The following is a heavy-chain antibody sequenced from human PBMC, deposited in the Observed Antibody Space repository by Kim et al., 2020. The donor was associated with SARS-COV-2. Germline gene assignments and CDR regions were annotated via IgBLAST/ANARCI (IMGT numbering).Heavy chain of an antibody. V-gene: IGHV3-30*18. J-gene: IGHJ3*02. Sequence: GGSLRLSCAASGFTFSSYGMHWVRQAPGKGLEWVAVISYDGSNKYYADSVKGRFTISRDNSKNTLYLQMNSLRAEDTAVYYCAKEGYDSEAFDIWGQGTMVTVSS. CDR1: GFTFSSYG. CDR2: ISYDGSNK. D-gene: IGHD5-12*01. CDR3: AKEGYDSEAFDI.